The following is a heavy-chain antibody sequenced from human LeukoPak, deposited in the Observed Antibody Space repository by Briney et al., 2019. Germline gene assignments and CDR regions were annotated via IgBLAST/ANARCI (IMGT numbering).Heavy chain of an antibody. CDR3: ARGDFDY. CDR1: GITVSTNY. CDR2: AFSDGRT. V-gene: IGHV3-53*01. Sequence: GGSLRLSCAASGITVSTNYMSWVRQAPGKGLEWVSIAFSDGRTFYADSVKGRFTISRDSSKNTVLLQMNSLRAEDTAVYYCARGDFDYWGQGTLVTVSS. J-gene: IGHJ4*02.